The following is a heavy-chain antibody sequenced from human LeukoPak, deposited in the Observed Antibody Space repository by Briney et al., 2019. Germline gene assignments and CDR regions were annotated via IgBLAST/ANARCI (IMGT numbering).Heavy chain of an antibody. CDR1: GFTFSDYY. Sequence: GGSLRLSCAASGFTFSDYYMIWIRQAPGKGLEWVSYISSSGSTIYYADSVKGRFTISRDNAKNSLYLQMNSLRAEDTAVYYCARRQYYDFWSGYYTEGDYYYMDAWGKGTTVTVSS. J-gene: IGHJ6*03. D-gene: IGHD3-3*01. CDR3: ARRQYYDFWSGYYTEGDYYYMDA. CDR2: ISSSGSTI. V-gene: IGHV3-11*04.